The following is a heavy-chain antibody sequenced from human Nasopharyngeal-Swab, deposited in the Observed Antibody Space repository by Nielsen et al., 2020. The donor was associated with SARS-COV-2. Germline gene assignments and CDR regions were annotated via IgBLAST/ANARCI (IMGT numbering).Heavy chain of an antibody. V-gene: IGHV4-34*01. J-gene: IGHJ3*02. Sequence: SQTLSLTCAVYGGSFSGYYWSWIRQPPGKRLEWIGEINHSGSTNYNPSLKSRVTISVDTSKNQFSLKLSSVTAADTAVYYCARLTVSSSGISSGAFDIWGQGTMVTVSS. CDR2: INHSGST. D-gene: IGHD6-19*01. CDR3: ARLTVSSSGISSGAFDI. CDR1: GGSFSGYY.